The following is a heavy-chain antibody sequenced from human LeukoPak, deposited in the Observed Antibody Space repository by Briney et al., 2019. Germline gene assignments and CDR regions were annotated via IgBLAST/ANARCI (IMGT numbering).Heavy chain of an antibody. D-gene: IGHD3-22*01. CDR2: IYHSGST. CDR3: ARYYYDSSGYSTADTDY. V-gene: IGHV4-38-2*01. CDR1: GYSISSGYY. J-gene: IGHJ4*02. Sequence: PSETLSLTCAVSGYSISSGYYWGWIRQPPGKGLEWIGSIYHSGSTYYNPSLKSRVTIAVDTSKHQFSLKLRSVTAADTAVYYCARYYYDSSGYSTADTDYWGQGTLVTVSS.